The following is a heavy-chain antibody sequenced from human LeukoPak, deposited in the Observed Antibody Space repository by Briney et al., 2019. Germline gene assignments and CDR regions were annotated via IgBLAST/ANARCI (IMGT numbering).Heavy chain of an antibody. D-gene: IGHD3-16*01. Sequence: GGSLRLSCAASGFTFSSYSMNWVRQAPGKGLEWVSSISSSSSYIYYADSVKGRFTISRDNAKNSLYLQMNSLRAEDTAVYYCARGGLYYDYVWGSSTSDYWGQGTLVTVSS. J-gene: IGHJ4*02. CDR2: ISSSSSYI. V-gene: IGHV3-21*01. CDR1: GFTFSSYS. CDR3: ARGGLYYDYVWGSSTSDY.